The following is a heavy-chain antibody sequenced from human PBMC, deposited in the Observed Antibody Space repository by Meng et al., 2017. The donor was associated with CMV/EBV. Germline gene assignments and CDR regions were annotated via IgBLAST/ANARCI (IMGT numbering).Heavy chain of an antibody. V-gene: IGHV3-13*01. J-gene: IGHJ3*02. CDR1: GFTFSSYD. D-gene: IGHD2-2*01. Sequence: GESLKISCAASGFTFSSYDMHWVRQATGKGLEWVSAIGTAGDTYYPGSVKGRFTISRENAKNSLYLQMNSLRAEDTALYYCAFIVVVPAANAFDIWGQGTMVTVSS. CDR2: IGTAGDT. CDR3: AFIVVVPAANAFDI.